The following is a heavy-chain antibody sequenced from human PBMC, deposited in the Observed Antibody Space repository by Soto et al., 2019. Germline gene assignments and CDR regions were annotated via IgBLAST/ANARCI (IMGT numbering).Heavy chain of an antibody. CDR2: IVVGSGNT. CDR1: GFTFTSSA. V-gene: IGHV1-58*01. Sequence: QMQLVQSGPEVKKPGTSVKVSCKASGFTFTSSAVQWVRQARGQRLEWIGWIVVGSGNTNYSQKFQERVTITRDMSTSTAYMELSSRRSADTAVYYCAATGTVLYDYYGMDVWGQGTTVTVSS. D-gene: IGHD4-17*01. J-gene: IGHJ6*02. CDR3: AATGTVLYDYYGMDV.